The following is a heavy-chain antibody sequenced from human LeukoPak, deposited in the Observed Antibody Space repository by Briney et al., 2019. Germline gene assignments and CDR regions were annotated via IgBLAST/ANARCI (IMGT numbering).Heavy chain of an antibody. J-gene: IGHJ4*02. CDR1: GFTFDDYG. CDR2: INWNGGSS. Sequence: GWSLRLSCAASGFTFDDYGMSLVRQAPGKGLEWVSGINWNGGSSGYADSVKGRFTISRDNAKNSLYLQMNSLRAEDTALYYCARDPYYYGSGTYYPFDYWGQGTLVTVSS. V-gene: IGHV3-20*04. CDR3: ARDPYYYGSGTYYPFDY. D-gene: IGHD3-10*01.